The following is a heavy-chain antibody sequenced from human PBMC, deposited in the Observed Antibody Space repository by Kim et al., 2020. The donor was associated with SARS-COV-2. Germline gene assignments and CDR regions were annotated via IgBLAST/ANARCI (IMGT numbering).Heavy chain of an antibody. CDR2: IYPGDSDA. Sequence: GESLQISCKGSGSSFATNWIGWVRQMPGKGLEWMGIIYPGDSDARYNPSFQGQVTFSVDKSISTAYLQWSSLKASDTAMYYCARSINWFDPWGQGTLVTVSS. CDR3: ARSINWFDP. V-gene: IGHV5-51*01. CDR1: GSSFATNW. J-gene: IGHJ5*02.